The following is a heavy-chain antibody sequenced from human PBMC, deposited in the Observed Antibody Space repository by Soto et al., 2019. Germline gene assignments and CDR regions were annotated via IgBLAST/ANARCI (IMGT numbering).Heavy chain of an antibody. D-gene: IGHD2-15*01. V-gene: IGHV1-18*01. Sequence: QVHLQQSGAEVQKPGATVRVSCKTSGYTFNDFGITWVRQAPGLGLEWLGWIYSKAGKMNFAPKFQNRVIMTTDTSTSTAFMELTSLTFDDSAIYFCARDIAFDIDYWGQGTLVTVS. J-gene: IGHJ4*02. CDR2: IYSKAGKM. CDR3: ARDIAFDIDY. CDR1: GYTFNDFG.